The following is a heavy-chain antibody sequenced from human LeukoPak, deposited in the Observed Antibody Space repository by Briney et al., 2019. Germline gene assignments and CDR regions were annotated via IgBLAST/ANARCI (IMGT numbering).Heavy chain of an antibody. J-gene: IGHJ4*02. CDR1: GFTFSSYA. Sequence: GGSLRLSCAASGFTFSSYAMHWVRQAPGKGLEWVAVISYDGSNKYYADSVKGRFTISRDNSKNTLYLQMNSLRAEDTAVYYCARDLGVDSKEEMDSRLVDYWGQGTLVTVSS. D-gene: IGHD3-16*01. CDR2: ISYDGSNK. V-gene: IGHV3-30-3*01. CDR3: ARDLGVDSKEEMDSRLVDY.